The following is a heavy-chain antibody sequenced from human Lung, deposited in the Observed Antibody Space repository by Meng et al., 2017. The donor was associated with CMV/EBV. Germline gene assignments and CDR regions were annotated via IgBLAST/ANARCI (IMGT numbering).Heavy chain of an antibody. CDR1: GYTFTHHG. D-gene: IGHD6-19*01. CDR3: ARDPSNTSGRYAYFDY. Sequence: QVPLVESGAEAKKPGASVRCSCSACGYTFTHHGFSWIRQPPGKGLEWMGWISCYNGDTNYAQKLQGRVTMTTDTSTNTAYMDLRGLRSDDTAVYYWARDPSNTSGRYAYFDYWGQGTLVTVSS. V-gene: IGHV1-18*01. CDR2: ISCYNGDT. J-gene: IGHJ4*02.